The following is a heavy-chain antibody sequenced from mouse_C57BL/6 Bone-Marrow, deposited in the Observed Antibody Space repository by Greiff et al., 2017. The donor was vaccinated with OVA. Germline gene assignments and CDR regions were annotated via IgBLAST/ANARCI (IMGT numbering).Heavy chain of an antibody. CDR3: ARGVTLDY. V-gene: IGHV1-69*01. D-gene: IGHD2-5*01. J-gene: IGHJ2*01. CDR1: GYTFTSYW. Sequence: QVQLQQPGAELVMPGASVKLSCKASGYTFTSYWMHWVKQRPGQGLEWIGEIDPSDSYTNYNQKFKGKSTLTVDKSSSTAYMQLSSLTSEDSAVYHCARGVTLDYWGQGTTLTVSS. CDR2: IDPSDSYT.